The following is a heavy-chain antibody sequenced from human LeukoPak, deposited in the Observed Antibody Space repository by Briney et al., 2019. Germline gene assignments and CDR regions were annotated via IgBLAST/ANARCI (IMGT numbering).Heavy chain of an antibody. Sequence: GGCLRLSCAASGFTFSNYAMTWVRQAPGKGLEWVSAMYGGDGYTTTYYADSVKGRFTISRDNSKNTLYLQMNSLRAEDTAVYYCAKPPPDNYHYYYGMDVWGQGTTVTVSS. CDR1: GFTFSNYA. J-gene: IGHJ6*02. V-gene: IGHV3-23*01. CDR2: MYGGDGYTTT. CDR3: AKPPPDNYHYYYGMDV.